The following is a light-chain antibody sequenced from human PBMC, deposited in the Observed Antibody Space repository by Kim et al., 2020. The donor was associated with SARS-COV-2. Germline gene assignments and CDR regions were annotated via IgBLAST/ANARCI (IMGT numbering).Light chain of an antibody. V-gene: IGKV3-11*01. CDR1: QSIGTY. CDR2: DAT. Sequence: EIVLTQSPATLSLSPGDSATLSCRASQSIGTYLAWYQQQPGRPPRLLIYDATNRATGIPDRFSGSGSGTDFTLTISTLEPEDFAVYYCQQRANWPTTFGPGTKVDIK. CDR3: QQRANWPTT. J-gene: IGKJ3*01.